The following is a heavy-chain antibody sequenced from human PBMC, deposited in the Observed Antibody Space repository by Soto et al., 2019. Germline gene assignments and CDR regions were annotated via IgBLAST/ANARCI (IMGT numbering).Heavy chain of an antibody. J-gene: IGHJ6*03. V-gene: IGHV1-8*01. CDR1: GYTFTSYD. Sequence: QVQLVQSGAEVKKPGASVKVSCKASGYTFTSYDINWVRQATGQGLEWMGRMNPNSGNTGYAQKFQGRVTMTRNTSISTAYMELSSLRSEDTAVYYCARVLRYFDRRVGYYYYMDVWGKGTTVTVSS. CDR3: ARVLRYFDRRVGYYYYMDV. D-gene: IGHD3-9*01. CDR2: MNPNSGNT.